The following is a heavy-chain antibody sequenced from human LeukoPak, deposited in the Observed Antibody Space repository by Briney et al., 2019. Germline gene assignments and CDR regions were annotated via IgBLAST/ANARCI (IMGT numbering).Heavy chain of an antibody. CDR1: GFTFSSYE. CDR3: ARDSRPAPGNPWGYYYGMDV. D-gene: IGHD7-27*01. J-gene: IGHJ6*04. V-gene: IGHV3-48*03. Sequence: GGSLRLSCAASGFTFSSYEMNWVRQAPGKGLEWVSYICSGGSTIYYADSVKGRFTISRDNAKNSLYLQMNSLRAEDTAVYYCARDSRPAPGNPWGYYYGMDVWGKGTTVTVSS. CDR2: ICSGGSTI.